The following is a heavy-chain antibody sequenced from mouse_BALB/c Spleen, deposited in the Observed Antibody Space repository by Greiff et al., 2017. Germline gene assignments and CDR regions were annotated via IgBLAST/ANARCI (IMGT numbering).Heavy chain of an antibody. CDR1: GFNIKDYY. Sequence: VQLQQSGAELVRSGASVKLSCTASGFNIKDYYMHWVKQRPEQGLEWIGWIDPENGDTEYAPKFQGKATMTADTSSNTAYLQLSSLTSEDTAVYYCNARVGAYGFDYWGQGTTLTVSS. J-gene: IGHJ2*01. CDR2: IDPENGDT. V-gene: IGHV14-4*02. D-gene: IGHD1-1*01. CDR3: NARVGAYGFDY.